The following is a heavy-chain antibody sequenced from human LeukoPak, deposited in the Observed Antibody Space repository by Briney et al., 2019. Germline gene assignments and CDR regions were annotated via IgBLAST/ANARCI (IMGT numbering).Heavy chain of an antibody. CDR1: GGPFSGYY. V-gene: IGHV4-34*01. Sequence: SETLSLTCAVYGGPFSGYYWSWIRQPPGKGLEWIGEINHSGSTNYNPSLTSRVTISVDTSKNQFSLKLSSVTAADTAVYYCARAAPDYGSYFDYWGQGTLVTVSP. J-gene: IGHJ4*02. D-gene: IGHD4-17*01. CDR3: ARAAPDYGSYFDY. CDR2: INHSGST.